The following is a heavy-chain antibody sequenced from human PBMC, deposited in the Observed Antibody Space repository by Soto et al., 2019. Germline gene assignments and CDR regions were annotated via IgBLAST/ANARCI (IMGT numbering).Heavy chain of an antibody. CDR1: GFIFNNYW. CDR2: IQSDGSSI. D-gene: IGHD5-18*01. J-gene: IGHJ4*02. V-gene: IGHV3-74*01. CDR3: ARDSNTAMDQPFDY. Sequence: PGGSLRLSCAASGFIFNNYWMHWVRQVPGKGLMWVSRIQSDGSSIDYADSVKGRFTISRDNAKNTLYLQMNSLRAEDTAVYYCARDSNTAMDQPFDYWGQGTLVTVSS.